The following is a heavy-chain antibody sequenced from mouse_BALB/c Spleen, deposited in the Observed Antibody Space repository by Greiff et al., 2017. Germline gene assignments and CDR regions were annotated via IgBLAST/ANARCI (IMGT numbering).Heavy chain of an antibody. J-gene: IGHJ4*01. CDR2: ISYDGSN. CDR1: GYSITSGYY. V-gene: IGHV3-6*02. CDR3: ARDPYYYDYDDYAMDY. D-gene: IGHD2-4*01. Sequence: EVQLQQSGPGLVKPSQSLSLTCSVTGYSITSGYYWNWIRQFPGNKLEWMGYISYDGSNNYNPSLKNRISITRDTSKNQFFLKLNSVTTEDTATYYCARDPYYYDYDDYAMDYWGQGTSVTVSS.